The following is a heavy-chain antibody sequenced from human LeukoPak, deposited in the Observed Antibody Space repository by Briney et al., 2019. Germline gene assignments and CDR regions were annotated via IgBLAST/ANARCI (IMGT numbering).Heavy chain of an antibody. Sequence: SETLSLTCTVSGGSISSSSYYWGWIRQPPGKGLEWIGSIYYSGSTYYNPSLKSRVTISVDTSKNQFSLKLSSVTAADTAVYYCARDAWLGTTGTTMGYYYYYMDVWGKGTTVTVSS. CDR1: GGSISSSSYY. CDR2: IYYSGST. J-gene: IGHJ6*03. V-gene: IGHV4-39*07. CDR3: ARDAWLGTTGTTMGYYYYYMDV. D-gene: IGHD1-1*01.